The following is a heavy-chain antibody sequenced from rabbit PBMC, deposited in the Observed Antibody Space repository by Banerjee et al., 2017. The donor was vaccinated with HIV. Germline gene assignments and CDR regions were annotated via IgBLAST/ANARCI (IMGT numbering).Heavy chain of an antibody. CDR3: VRGSISGTDYNL. V-gene: IGHV1S28*01. Sequence: VRQAPGKGLEWIGYITYGGSAYYASWVNGRFTISRHNAQNTLYLQLNSLTAADTATYFCVRGSISGTDYNLWGQGTLVTVS. J-gene: IGHJ3*01. D-gene: IGHD1-1*01. CDR2: ITYGGSA.